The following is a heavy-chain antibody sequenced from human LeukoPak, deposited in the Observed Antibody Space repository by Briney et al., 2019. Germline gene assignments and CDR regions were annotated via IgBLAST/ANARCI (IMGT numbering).Heavy chain of an antibody. CDR3: ARDNSVGDIAWWFDP. J-gene: IGHJ5*02. V-gene: IGHV1-46*01. CDR1: GYTFTSYY. Sequence: ASVKVSCKASGYTFTSYYMHWVRQAPGQGLEWMGIINPSGGSTSYAQKFQGRVTMTRDMSTTTDYMELSSLRYEDTAVYYCARDNSVGDIAWWFDPWGQGTLVTVSP. D-gene: IGHD3-16*02. CDR2: INPSGGST.